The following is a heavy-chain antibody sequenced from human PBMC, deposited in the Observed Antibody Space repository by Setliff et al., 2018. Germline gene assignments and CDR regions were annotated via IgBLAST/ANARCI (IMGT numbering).Heavy chain of an antibody. Sequence: ESLKISCLASGFTFDDYGMSWVRQAPGKGLEWVSGLSWRGDNIGYADSVKGRFTISRDNAKNSLYLQMTSLRAEDTALYYCARVGCSGGSCYGRSYYYMDVWGKGTTVTVSS. D-gene: IGHD2-15*01. CDR2: LSWRGDNI. V-gene: IGHV3-20*04. CDR3: ARVGCSGGSCYGRSYYYMDV. CDR1: GFTFDDYG. J-gene: IGHJ6*03.